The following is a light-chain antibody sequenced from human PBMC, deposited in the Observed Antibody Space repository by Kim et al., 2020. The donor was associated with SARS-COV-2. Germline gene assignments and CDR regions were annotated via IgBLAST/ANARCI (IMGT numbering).Light chain of an antibody. CDR1: QDIGSS. J-gene: IGKJ3*01. CDR2: TTS. Sequence: ASVGDRVTIRCRASQDIGSSLAWYQQKPDKAPTSLIYTTSPLQSGVPSRFSGSGSGTDFTLTITSLQPEDFATYYCQHYKTYPFTFGPGTKVDIK. CDR3: QHYKTYPFT. V-gene: IGKV1D-16*01.